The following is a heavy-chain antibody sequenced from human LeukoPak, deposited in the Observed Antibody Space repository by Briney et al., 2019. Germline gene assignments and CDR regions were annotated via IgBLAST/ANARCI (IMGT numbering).Heavy chain of an antibody. CDR1: GGSFSGYY. J-gene: IGHJ4*02. CDR2: INHSGST. V-gene: IGHV4-34*01. D-gene: IGHD3-22*01. CDR3: TRSMYYYDSSGYYALPPFDY. Sequence: PSETLSLTCAVYGGSFSGYYWSWIRQPPGKGLEWIGEINHSGSTNYNPSLKSRVTISVDTSKNRFSLKLSSVTAADTAVYYCTRSMYYYDSSGYYALPPFDYWGQGTLVTVSS.